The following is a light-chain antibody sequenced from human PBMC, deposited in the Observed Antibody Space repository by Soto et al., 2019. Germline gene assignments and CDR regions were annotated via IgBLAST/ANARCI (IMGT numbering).Light chain of an antibody. V-gene: IGKV1-39*01. CDR1: QSISSY. CDR2: AAS. Sequence: IQMTQSPSSLSSSLGDRVTITCRASQSISSYLNWYQQKPGKAPKLLIYAASYLKSGVPARFSGSGSGTEFTLTISSLQPDDFATYYCQQYNTYSTFGQGTRLEIK. CDR3: QQYNTYST. J-gene: IGKJ5*01.